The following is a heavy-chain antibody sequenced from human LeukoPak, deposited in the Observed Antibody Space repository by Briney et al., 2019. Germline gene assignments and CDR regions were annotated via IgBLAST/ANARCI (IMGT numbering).Heavy chain of an antibody. CDR3: AKGHYDSSGYYNYFDY. V-gene: IGHV3-23*01. CDR1: GFTFSSYA. CDR2: ISGSGGST. Sequence: GGSLRLSCAASGFTFSSYAMSWVRQAPGKGLEWVPAISGSGGSTYYADSVKGRFTISRDNSKNTLYLQMNSLRAEDTAVYYCAKGHYDSSGYYNYFDYWGQGTLVTVSS. D-gene: IGHD3-22*01. J-gene: IGHJ4*02.